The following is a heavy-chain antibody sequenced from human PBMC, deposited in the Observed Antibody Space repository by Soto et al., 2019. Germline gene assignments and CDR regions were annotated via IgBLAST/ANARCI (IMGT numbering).Heavy chain of an antibody. CDR1: GFTFNNYA. V-gene: IGHV3-23*01. J-gene: IGHJ4*02. D-gene: IGHD3-10*01. CDR3: AKGRGGSGSLTPRVDF. Sequence: EVQLLESGGGLVQPGGSPRLSCAASGFTFNNYAMTWVRQAPGKGLEWVSAISGGGDTTSYADSVKGRFTVSRDGSKXXXXXXXXXXXXXXXXXYYCAKGRGGSGSLTPRVDFWGQGTLVTVSS. CDR2: ISGGGDTT.